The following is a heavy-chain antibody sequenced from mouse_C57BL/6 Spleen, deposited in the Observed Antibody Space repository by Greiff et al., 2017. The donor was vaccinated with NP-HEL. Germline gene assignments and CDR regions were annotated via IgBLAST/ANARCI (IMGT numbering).Heavy chain of an antibody. CDR1: GYTFTDYE. D-gene: IGHD3-3*01. J-gene: IGHJ2*01. Sequence: VQLQESGAELVRPGASVTLSCKASGYTFTDYEMHWVKQTPVHGLEWIGAIDPETGGTAYNQKFKGKAILTADKSSSTAYMELRSLTSEDSAVYYCTRFEGGPFHFDYWGQGTTLTVSS. CDR2: IDPETGGT. CDR3: TRFEGGPFHFDY. V-gene: IGHV1-15*01.